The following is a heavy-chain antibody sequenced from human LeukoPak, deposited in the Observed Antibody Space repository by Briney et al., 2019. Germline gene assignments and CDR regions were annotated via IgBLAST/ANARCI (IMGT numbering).Heavy chain of an antibody. Sequence: PSETLSLTCTVSGGSISSYYWSWIRQPAGKGLEWIGRIYTSGSTNYNPSLKSRVTMSVDTSKNQFSLKPSSVTAADTAVYYCARDGWELLRGGWFDPWGQGTLVTVSS. CDR3: ARDGWELLRGGWFDP. D-gene: IGHD1-26*01. CDR1: GGSISSYY. J-gene: IGHJ5*02. CDR2: IYTSGST. V-gene: IGHV4-4*07.